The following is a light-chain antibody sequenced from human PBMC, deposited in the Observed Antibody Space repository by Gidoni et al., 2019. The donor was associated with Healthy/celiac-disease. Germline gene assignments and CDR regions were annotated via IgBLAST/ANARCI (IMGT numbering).Light chain of an antibody. CDR1: QSISSY. CDR3: QQSYNTPPYT. V-gene: IGKV1-39*01. Sequence: DIQMTQSPSSLSASVGDRVTIPCRASQSISSYLTWYQQKPGKAPKLLIYAASSLQSGVPSRFSGSGSGTDFTLTISSLQPEDVATYYCQQSYNTPPYTFGQGTKLEIK. CDR2: AAS. J-gene: IGKJ2*01.